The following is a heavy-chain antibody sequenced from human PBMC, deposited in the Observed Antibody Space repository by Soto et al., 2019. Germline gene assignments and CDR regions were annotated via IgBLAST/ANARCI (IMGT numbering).Heavy chain of an antibody. CDR1: GFTFDQYT. CDR2: ITWHSGTI. V-gene: IGHV3-9*01. CDR3: AKEMITFGDFNYYYMDV. D-gene: IGHD3-16*01. Sequence: EVQLGEYGGGLVQPGRSLRLACAASGFTFDQYTMHWVRQAPGKGLEWVSSITWHSGTIGYADSVKGRFTISRDNAKNSLYLQMNSLRGEDTALYYCAKEMITFGDFNYYYMDVWGNGTTVTVSS. J-gene: IGHJ6*03.